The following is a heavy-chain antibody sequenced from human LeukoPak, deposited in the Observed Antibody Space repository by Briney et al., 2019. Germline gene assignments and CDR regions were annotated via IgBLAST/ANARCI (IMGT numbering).Heavy chain of an antibody. J-gene: IGHJ4*02. D-gene: IGHD4-17*01. Sequence: GGSLRLSCAASGFTFSDYYMSWIRQAPGKGLEWVSYISSSGSTIYYAVSVKGRFTISRDNAKNSLYLQMNSLRAEDTAVYYCAKCGTVTARQCNNDYWGQGTLVTVSS. CDR1: GFTFSDYY. V-gene: IGHV3-11*01. CDR2: ISSSGSTI. CDR3: AKCGTVTARQCNNDY.